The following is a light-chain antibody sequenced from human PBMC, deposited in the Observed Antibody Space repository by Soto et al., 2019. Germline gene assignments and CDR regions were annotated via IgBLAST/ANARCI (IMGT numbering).Light chain of an antibody. Sequence: EIVLTQSPATLSLSPGERATLSCRASQSVSSYLAWYQQKPGQAPRLLIYDASNRATGIPARFSGSGSGTDFTLTIRILEPEDFAVYYCQQRSNWPPLTFGGGTKVEIK. J-gene: IGKJ4*01. V-gene: IGKV3-11*01. CDR3: QQRSNWPPLT. CDR2: DAS. CDR1: QSVSSY.